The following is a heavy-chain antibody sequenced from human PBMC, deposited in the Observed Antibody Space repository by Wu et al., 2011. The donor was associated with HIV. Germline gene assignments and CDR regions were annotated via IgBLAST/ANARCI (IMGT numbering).Heavy chain of an antibody. D-gene: IGHD3-16*01. Sequence: QVQLVQSGAEVKKPGASVKVSCKASGYTFTGYYMQWLRQAPGQGLEWMGWISPYNGNTNYAQNLQGRVTMTTDTSTSTAYMELRSLRSDDTAMYYCAREQGDNDYADYWGQGTLVTVSS. J-gene: IGHJ4*02. V-gene: IGHV1-18*04. CDR1: GYTFTGYY. CDR2: ISPYNGNT. CDR3: AREQGDNDYADY.